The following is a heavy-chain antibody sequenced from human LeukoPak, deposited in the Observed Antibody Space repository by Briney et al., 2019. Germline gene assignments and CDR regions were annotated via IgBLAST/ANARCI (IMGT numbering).Heavy chain of an antibody. CDR2: IYSGGST. Sequence: GGSLRLSCAASGLTVSSNYMSWVRQAPGKGLECVTVIYSGGSTYYADSVKGRFTISRDNFKNTLYLQMNSLRAEDTAMYYCASQLFPNGMDVWGQGTTVTVSS. V-gene: IGHV3-53*01. CDR3: ASQLFPNGMDV. D-gene: IGHD2-2*01. J-gene: IGHJ6*02. CDR1: GLTVSSNY.